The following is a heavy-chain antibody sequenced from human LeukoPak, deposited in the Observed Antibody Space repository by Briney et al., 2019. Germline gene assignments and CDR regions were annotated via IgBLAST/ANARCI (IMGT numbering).Heavy chain of an antibody. CDR1: GFTFSDHY. J-gene: IGHJ3*02. V-gene: IGHV3-72*01. CDR3: ARGGSMRAFDI. Sequence: QPGGSLRLSCAASGFTFSDHYMDWVRQDPGKGLEWVGRTRNKANSYTTEYAASVKGRFTISRDDSKNSLYLQMNSLKTEDTAVYYCARGGSMRAFDIWGQGTMVTVSS. CDR2: TRNKANSYTT.